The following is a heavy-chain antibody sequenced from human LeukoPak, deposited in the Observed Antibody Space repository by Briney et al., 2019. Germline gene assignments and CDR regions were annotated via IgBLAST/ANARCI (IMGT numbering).Heavy chain of an antibody. CDR2: IKQDGSDK. CDR3: ARGTRYYYDSSGYYSN. V-gene: IGHV3-7*01. CDR1: GFTFSSHW. J-gene: IGHJ4*02. Sequence: GGSLRLSCAASGFTFSSHWMSWVRQAPGKGLEGVANIKQDGSDKYYVDSVKGRFTISRDNAKNSLYLQMNSLRAEDTAVYYCARGTRYYYDSSGYYSNWGQGTLVTVSS. D-gene: IGHD3-22*01.